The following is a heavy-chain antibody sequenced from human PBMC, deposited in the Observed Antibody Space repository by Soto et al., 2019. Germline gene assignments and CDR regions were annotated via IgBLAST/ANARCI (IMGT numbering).Heavy chain of an antibody. J-gene: IGHJ4*02. V-gene: IGHV3-30*18. CDR3: AKGGRQWLVTSDFNY. D-gene: IGHD6-19*01. CDR2: VSHDGRNT. CDR1: GFTFSDYA. Sequence: VQLVESGGGVVQPGRSLRLSCAASGFTFSDYAMHWVRQATGKGLEWVAVVSHDGRNTHYADSVKGRLTISRDSCKNTVSLEMTSLRAEDTAVYYCAKGGRQWLVTSDFNYWGQVALVTVSS.